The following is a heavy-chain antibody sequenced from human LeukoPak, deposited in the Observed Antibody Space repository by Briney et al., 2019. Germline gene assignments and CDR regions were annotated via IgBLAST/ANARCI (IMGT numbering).Heavy chain of an antibody. Sequence: PGGSLRLSCAASGFTFSSYSMNWVRQAPGKGLEWVSSISSSSSYIYYADSVKGRFIISRDNSKNTLYLQMNSLRAEDTAVYYCAKLSWFGEFLYPDPYNYAMDVWGQGTTVTVSS. CDR1: GFTFSSYS. D-gene: IGHD3-10*01. J-gene: IGHJ6*02. CDR3: AKLSWFGEFLYPDPYNYAMDV. V-gene: IGHV3-21*04. CDR2: ISSSSSYI.